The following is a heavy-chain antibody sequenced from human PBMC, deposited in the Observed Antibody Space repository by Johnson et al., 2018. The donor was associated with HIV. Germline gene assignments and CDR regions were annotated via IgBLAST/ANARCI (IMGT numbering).Heavy chain of an antibody. D-gene: IGHD1-7*01. CDR3: I. V-gene: IGHV3-11*01. J-gene: IGHJ3*02. Sequence: QVQLVESGGSLVKPGGSLRLSCAASGFMFSNYYMSWIRQAQGKGLECVSYISSGFATIHYADSVKGRSTMRAEDTAVYYCARESRAGLELRGHAFDIWGQGTMVTVSS. CDR1: GFMFSNYY. CDR2: ISSGFATI.